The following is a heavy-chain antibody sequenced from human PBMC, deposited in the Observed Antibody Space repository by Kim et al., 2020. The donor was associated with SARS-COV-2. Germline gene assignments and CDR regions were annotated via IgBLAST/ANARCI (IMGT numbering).Heavy chain of an antibody. D-gene: IGHD6-13*01. CDR1: GFTFSSYW. V-gene: IGHV3-7*03. CDR3: ARDIEQLVPGPSDY. CDR2: IKQDGSEK. J-gene: IGHJ4*02. Sequence: GRSLRLSCAASGFTFSSYWMSWVRQAPGKGLEWVANIKQDGSEKYYVDSVKGRFTISRDNAKNSLYLQMNSLRAEDTAVYYCARDIEQLVPGPSDYWGQGTLVTVSS.